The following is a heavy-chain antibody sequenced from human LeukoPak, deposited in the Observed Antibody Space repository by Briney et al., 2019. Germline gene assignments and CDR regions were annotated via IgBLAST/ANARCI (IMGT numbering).Heavy chain of an antibody. Sequence: GGSLRLSCAASGFTFSSYGMHWVRQAPGKGLEWVAVISYDGSNKYYADSVKGRFTISRDNSKNTLYLQMNSLRAEDTAVYYCARGIAAAGTIYYYYYMDVWGKGTTVTISS. D-gene: IGHD6-13*01. J-gene: IGHJ6*03. CDR2: ISYDGSNK. CDR3: ARGIAAAGTIYYYYYMDV. V-gene: IGHV3-30*03. CDR1: GFTFSSYG.